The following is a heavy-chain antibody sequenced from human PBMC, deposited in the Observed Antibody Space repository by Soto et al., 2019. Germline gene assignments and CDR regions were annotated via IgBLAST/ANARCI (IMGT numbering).Heavy chain of an antibody. V-gene: IGHV3-30-3*01. J-gene: IGHJ6*02. D-gene: IGHD5-12*01. CDR1: GFTFSSYA. CDR2: ISYDGSNK. Sequence: QVQLVESGGGVVQPGRSLRLSCAASGFTFSSYAMHWVRQAPGKGLEWVAVISYDGSNKYYADSVKGRFTISRDNSKNTLDLQMNSLRAEDTAVYYCARDLARWLQYIYGMDVWGQGTTVTVSS. CDR3: ARDLARWLQYIYGMDV.